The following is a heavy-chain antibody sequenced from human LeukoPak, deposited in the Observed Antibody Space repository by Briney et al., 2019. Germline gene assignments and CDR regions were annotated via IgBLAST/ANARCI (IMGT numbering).Heavy chain of an antibody. Sequence: SETLSLTCAVSGGSISSSNWWSWVRQPPGKGLEWIGEIYHSGNTHYNPSLKSRVTISVDTSKNQFSLKLISVTAADTAVYYCAREAYSSSQPGYWGQGTLVTVSS. CDR2: IYHSGNT. CDR1: GGSISSSNW. CDR3: AREAYSSSQPGY. J-gene: IGHJ4*02. D-gene: IGHD6-13*01. V-gene: IGHV4-4*02.